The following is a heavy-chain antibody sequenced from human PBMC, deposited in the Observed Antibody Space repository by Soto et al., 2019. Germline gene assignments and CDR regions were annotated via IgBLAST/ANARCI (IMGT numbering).Heavy chain of an antibody. CDR1: GGTFSSYN. CDR2: MNPNSGNT. V-gene: IGHV1-8*02. CDR3: ARKGADANYYPYYVDV. J-gene: IGHJ6*03. Sequence: ASVKVSCKASGGTFSSYNINWVRQAAGQGLEWMGWMNPNSGNTGFAQKFQGRVTMTRNNSISTSYMELSSLRSEDTAVYYCARKGADANYYPYYVDVWGKGTTVTVSS.